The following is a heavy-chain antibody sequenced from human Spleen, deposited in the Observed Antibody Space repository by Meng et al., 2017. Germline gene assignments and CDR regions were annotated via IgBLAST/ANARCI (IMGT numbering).Heavy chain of an antibody. Sequence: QRRLEESGPGLGRRSRTLSLSYTVPRGSISSSTYYWGWIRQPPGKELEWIGNIYFTGSTYYNPSLTSRVTISVDTSKNQFSLKLSSVTAADTAVYYCASSYYDSSGYENYFDPWGQGTLVTVSS. J-gene: IGHJ5*02. V-gene: IGHV4-39*07. CDR2: IYFTGST. CDR1: RGSISSSTYY. D-gene: IGHD3-22*01. CDR3: ASSYYDSSGYENYFDP.